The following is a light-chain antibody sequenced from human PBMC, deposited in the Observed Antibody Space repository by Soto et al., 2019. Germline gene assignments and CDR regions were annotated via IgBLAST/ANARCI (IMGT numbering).Light chain of an antibody. J-gene: IGKJ2*01. CDR1: QTVSSSY. CDR2: GAS. V-gene: IGKV3-20*01. CDR3: QQYGSSPLYT. Sequence: EIVLTQSPGTLSLSPGERATLSCRASQTVSSSYLAWYPQKPGQATRLLIFGASSRATGIPDRFSASGSGTDFALTISRLEPEDFAVYYCQQYGSSPLYTFGQGTQLEIK.